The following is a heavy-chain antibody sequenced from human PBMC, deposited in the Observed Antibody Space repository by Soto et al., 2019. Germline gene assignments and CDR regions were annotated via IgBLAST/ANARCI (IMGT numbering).Heavy chain of an antibody. J-gene: IGHJ6*02. Sequence: GGSLRLSCAASGFTVSSYGMHWVRQAPGKGLEWVAVIWYDGSNKYYADSGKGRFTISRDNSKNTLYLQMKRLRAEDTAVYYCERDIAAAGRGYYYYGMDVWGQGTTVTVSS. V-gene: IGHV3-33*01. CDR3: ERDIAAAGRGYYYYGMDV. CDR2: IWYDGSNK. D-gene: IGHD6-13*01. CDR1: GFTVSSYG.